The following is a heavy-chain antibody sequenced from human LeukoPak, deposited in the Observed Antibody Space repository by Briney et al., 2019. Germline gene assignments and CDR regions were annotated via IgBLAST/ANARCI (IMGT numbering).Heavy chain of an antibody. V-gene: IGHV1-18*01. J-gene: IGHJ6*02. CDR3: ARACSSTSCLYYYGMDV. CDR2: ISAYNGNT. Sequence: GASVKVSCKASGYTFTSYGISWVRQAPGQGLEWMGWISAYNGNTNYAQKLQGRVTMTTDTSTSTAYMELRSLRSDDTAVYYCARACSSTSCLYYYGMDVWGQETTVTVSS. D-gene: IGHD2-2*01. CDR1: GYTFTSYG.